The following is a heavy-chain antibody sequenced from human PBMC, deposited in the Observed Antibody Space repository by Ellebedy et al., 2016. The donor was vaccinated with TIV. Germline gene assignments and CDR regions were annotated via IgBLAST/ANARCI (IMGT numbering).Heavy chain of an antibody. D-gene: IGHD3-10*01. V-gene: IGHV4-4*07. CDR3: ARKYYYGSGSYWGSYYYYYYMDV. J-gene: IGHJ6*03. CDR1: GASISNSY. Sequence: SETLSLTXTVSGASISNSYFNWIRQPAGKGLEWIGRIYTTGTTHYSPSLKSRVTMSVDTSKNQFSLRLSSVTAADTAVYYCARKYYYGSGSYWGSYYYYYYMDVWGKGTTVTVSS. CDR2: IYTTGTT.